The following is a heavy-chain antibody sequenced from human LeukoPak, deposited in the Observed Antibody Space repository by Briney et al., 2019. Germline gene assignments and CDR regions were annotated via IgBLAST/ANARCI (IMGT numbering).Heavy chain of an antibody. CDR1: GYTFTSYG. CDR3: ARDRQNYGSSWFDP. Sequence: ASVKVSCKASGYTFTSYGISWVRQAPGQGLEWMGWISAYNDNTNYAQKLQGRVTMTTDTSTSTAYMELRSLRSDDTAVYYCARDRQNYGSSWFDPWGQGTLVTVSS. V-gene: IGHV1-18*01. D-gene: IGHD1-7*01. CDR2: ISAYNDNT. J-gene: IGHJ5*02.